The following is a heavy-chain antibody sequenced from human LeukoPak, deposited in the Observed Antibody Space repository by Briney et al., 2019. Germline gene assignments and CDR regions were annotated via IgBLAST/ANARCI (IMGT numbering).Heavy chain of an antibody. V-gene: IGHV3-23*01. CDR1: GFTFSSYA. CDR2: ISGSSGST. CDR3: AKQTTVTLRGGGIGY. D-gene: IGHD4-17*01. Sequence: GGSLRLSCAASGFTFSSYAMSWVRQAPGKGLEWVSAISGSSGSTYYADSVKGRFTISRDNSKNTLYLQMNSLRAEDTAVYYCAKQTTVTLRGGGIGYWGQGTLVTVSS. J-gene: IGHJ4*02.